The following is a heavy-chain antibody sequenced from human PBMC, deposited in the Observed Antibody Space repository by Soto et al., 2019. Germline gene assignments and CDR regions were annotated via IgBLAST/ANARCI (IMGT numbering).Heavy chain of an antibody. V-gene: IGHV3-23*01. CDR1: GFTFSNYA. Sequence: EVQLLESGGGLVQPGGSLRLSCVASGFTFSNYAMSWVRQAPGKGLEWVSAISGSGGSTYYADSVKGRFTISRDNSKNTLSLQMNSLRAEDTAVYYCAKRLGYGSETVDYWGQGTLVTVSS. D-gene: IGHD3-10*01. CDR2: ISGSGGST. J-gene: IGHJ4*02. CDR3: AKRLGYGSETVDY.